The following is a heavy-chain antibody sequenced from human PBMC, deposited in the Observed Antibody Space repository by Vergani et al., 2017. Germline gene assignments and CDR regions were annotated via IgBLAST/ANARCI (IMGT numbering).Heavy chain of an antibody. Sequence: QVQLQQWGAGLLKPSETLSLTCAVSGGSFSGYYWSWIRQPPGKGLEWIGEINHSGSTNYNPSLKSRVTISVDTSKNQFSLKLSSVTAADTAVYYCARDYYYDSSGYYYGENWFDPWGQGTLVTVSS. D-gene: IGHD3-22*01. V-gene: IGHV4-34*01. CDR1: GGSFSGYY. CDR3: ARDYYYDSSGYYYGENWFDP. J-gene: IGHJ5*02. CDR2: INHSGST.